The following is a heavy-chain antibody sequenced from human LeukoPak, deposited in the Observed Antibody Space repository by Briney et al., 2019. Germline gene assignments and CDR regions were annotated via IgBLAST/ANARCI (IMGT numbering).Heavy chain of an antibody. CDR2: INPSGGST. V-gene: IGHV1-46*01. J-gene: IGHJ4*02. Sequence: ASVKVSCKASGYTFTSYYVHGVRQAPGQGLEWMGIINPSGGSTSYAQKFQGRVTMTRDTSTSTVYIELSSLRSEDTAVYYCARVNYGDFHFDYRGQGTLVTVSS. CDR3: ARVNYGDFHFDY. D-gene: IGHD4-17*01. CDR1: GYTFTSYY.